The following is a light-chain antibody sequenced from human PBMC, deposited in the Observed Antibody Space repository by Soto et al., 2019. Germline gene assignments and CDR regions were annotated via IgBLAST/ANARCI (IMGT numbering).Light chain of an antibody. CDR3: QHYNSWPRT. V-gene: IGKV3-15*01. CDR1: QSVSSN. CDR2: GAS. Sequence: EMVMTQSPATLSVSPGERATLSCRASQSVSSNLAWYQQKPGQAPRLLIYGASTRSTGGPARFSGSGSGTEFTLTISSLQSEDFAVYHGQHYNSWPRTFGQGTKVESK. J-gene: IGKJ1*01.